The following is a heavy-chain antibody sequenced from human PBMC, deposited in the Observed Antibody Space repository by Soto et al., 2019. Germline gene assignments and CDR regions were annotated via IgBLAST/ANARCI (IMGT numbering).Heavy chain of an antibody. V-gene: IGHV3-23*01. D-gene: IGHD2-2*01. J-gene: IGHJ6*03. Sequence: GGSLRLSCAASGFTFSSYAMSWVRQAPGKGLEWVSAISGSGGSTYYADAVKGQFTISRDNSKNTLYLQMNSLRAEDTAVYYCAKDPTVVVVPASDIDVWGKGTTVTVSS. CDR2: ISGSGGST. CDR3: AKDPTVVVVPASDIDV. CDR1: GFTFSSYA.